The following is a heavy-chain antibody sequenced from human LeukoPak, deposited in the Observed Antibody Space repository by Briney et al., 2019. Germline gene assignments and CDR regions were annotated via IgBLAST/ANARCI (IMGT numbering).Heavy chain of an antibody. CDR1: RFALSSRGVG. V-gene: IGHV2-5*02. D-gene: IGHD5-18*01. CDR2: IYWDDDK. CDR3: AVVKRYSFDLFDN. J-gene: IGHJ4*02. Sequence: SRPTPLKSPQTRTLSPFFSRFALSSRGVGVGWIRQPPGKALEWLALIYWDDDKLYNTYLKSRLTITKHTSKNQVVLTMTNMEPLDTTTYYCAVVKRYSFDLFDNWGQGTLVTVSS.